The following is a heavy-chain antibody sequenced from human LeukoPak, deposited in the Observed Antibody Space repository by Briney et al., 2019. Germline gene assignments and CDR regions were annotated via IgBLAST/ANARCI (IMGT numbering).Heavy chain of an antibody. V-gene: IGHV4-4*07. D-gene: IGHD2-15*01. Sequence: SETLSLTCTVSGGSISSYYWSWIRQPAGQGLEWIGRIYTSGSTNYNPSLKSRVTVSVDTSKNQFSLKLSSVTAADTAVYYCARGSRRLCSGGSCYSTDWFDPWGQGTLVTVSS. CDR2: IYTSGST. CDR3: ARGSRRLCSGGSCYSTDWFDP. J-gene: IGHJ5*02. CDR1: GGSISSYY.